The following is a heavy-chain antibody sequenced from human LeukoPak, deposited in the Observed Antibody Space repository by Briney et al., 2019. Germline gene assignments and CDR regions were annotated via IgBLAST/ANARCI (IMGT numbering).Heavy chain of an antibody. J-gene: IGHJ5*02. CDR1: GFTFSSYG. CDR3: AKGFGPYGSGSYYNNWFDP. Sequence: PGGSLRLSCAASGFTFSSYGMHWVRQAPGKGLEGVAFIRYDGSNKYYADSVKGRFTISRDNSKNTLYLQMNSLRAEDTAVHYCAKGFGPYGSGSYYNNWFDPWGQGTLVTVSS. D-gene: IGHD3-10*01. V-gene: IGHV3-30*02. CDR2: IRYDGSNK.